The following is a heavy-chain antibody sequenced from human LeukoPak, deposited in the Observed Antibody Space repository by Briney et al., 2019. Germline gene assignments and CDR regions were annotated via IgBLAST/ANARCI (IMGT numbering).Heavy chain of an antibody. CDR1: GGSFSGYY. CDR3: ARVGGSSLKRRKQSTDY. Sequence: AETLSLTCAIYGGSFSGYYWSWIRQPPGKGREWIGEINHSGSTNYNPDLKSRVTISVDRSKNQFSLKLSSVHAADTAVYYCARVGGSSLKRRKQSTDYRGQGTLVTVSS. CDR2: INHSGST. J-gene: IGHJ4*02. D-gene: IGHD1-1*01. V-gene: IGHV4-34*01.